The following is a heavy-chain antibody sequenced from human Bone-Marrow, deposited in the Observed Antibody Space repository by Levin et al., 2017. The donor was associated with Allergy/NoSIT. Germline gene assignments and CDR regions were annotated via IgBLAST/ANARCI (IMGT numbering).Heavy chain of an antibody. Sequence: ASVKVSCKVSGYTLTELSMHWVRQAPGKGLEWMGGFDPEDGETIYAQKFQGRVTMTEDTSTDTAYMELSSLRSEDTAVYYCATLRLGFLAARRGGNWFDPWGQGTLVTVSS. CDR2: FDPEDGET. J-gene: IGHJ5*02. CDR1: GYTLTELS. D-gene: IGHD6-6*01. CDR3: ATLRLGFLAARRGGNWFDP. V-gene: IGHV1-24*01.